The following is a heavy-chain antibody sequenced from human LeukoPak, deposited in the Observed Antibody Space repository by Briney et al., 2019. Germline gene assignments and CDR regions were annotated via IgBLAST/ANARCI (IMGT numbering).Heavy chain of an antibody. CDR3: ARYSASRAFDI. D-gene: IGHD4-11*01. CDR1: GFTFSSYA. V-gene: IGHV3-64*01. J-gene: IGHJ3*02. Sequence: GGSLRLSCAASGFTFSSYAMHWVRQAPGKGLEYFSAISSNGGTTYYANSVKGRFIISRDNSKNTLCLQMGSLRTEDMAVYYCARYSASRAFDIWGQGTMVTVSS. CDR2: ISSNGGTT.